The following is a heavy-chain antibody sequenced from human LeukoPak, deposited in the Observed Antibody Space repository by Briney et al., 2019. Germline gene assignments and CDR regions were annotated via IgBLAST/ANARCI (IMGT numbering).Heavy chain of an antibody. CDR2: IWYDGSNK. J-gene: IGHJ4*02. D-gene: IGHD5-18*01. CDR3: ARGIDTVMGGYFDY. Sequence: GRSLRLSCAASGFTFSSYGMHWVRQAPGKGLEWVAVIWYDGSNKYYGDSVKGRFTISRDNSKNTLYLQMSSLRGEDTAVYYCARGIDTVMGGYFDYWGQGTLVTVSS. V-gene: IGHV3-33*01. CDR1: GFTFSSYG.